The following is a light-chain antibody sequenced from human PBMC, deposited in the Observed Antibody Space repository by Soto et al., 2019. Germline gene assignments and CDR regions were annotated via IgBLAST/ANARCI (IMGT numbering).Light chain of an antibody. J-gene: IGLJ1*01. CDR2: EVS. CDR1: SSDVGTYNY. Sequence: QSVLTQPASVSGSPGQSITISCTGTSSDVGTYNYVSWYQHHPGKAPKLIIYEVSNRPSEVSNRFSGSKSGSTASLTISGLQAEDEADYHCTSYTRDTALVFGTGTKLTVL. V-gene: IGLV2-14*01. CDR3: TSYTRDTALV.